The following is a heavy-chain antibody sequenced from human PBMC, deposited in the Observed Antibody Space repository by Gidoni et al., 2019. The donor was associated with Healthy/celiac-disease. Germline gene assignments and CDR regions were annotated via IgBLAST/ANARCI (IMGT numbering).Heavy chain of an antibody. J-gene: IGHJ5*02. CDR3: ARAVGGVPAAISWFDP. D-gene: IGHD2-2*01. CDR1: GFTFSSYW. CDR2: INSDGSST. V-gene: IGHV3-74*01. Sequence: EVQLVESGGGLVQPGGSLRLSCAASGFTFSSYWMHWVRQAPGKGLVWVSRINSDGSSTSYADSVKGRFTISRDNAKNTLYLQMNSLRAEDTAVYYCARAVGGVPAAISWFDPWGQGTLVTVSS.